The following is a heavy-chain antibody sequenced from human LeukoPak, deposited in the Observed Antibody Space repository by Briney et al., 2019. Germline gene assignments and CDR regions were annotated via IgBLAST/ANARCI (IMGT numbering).Heavy chain of an antibody. J-gene: IGHJ4*02. CDR2: ISWNSGSI. D-gene: IGHD6-6*01. Sequence: PGGSLRLSCAASGFTFDDYAMHWVRQAPGKGLEWVSGISWNSGSIGYADSVKGRFTISRDNAKNSLYLQMNSLRAEDTALYYCAKDPEYSSSSLDYWGQGTLVTVSS. CDR3: AKDPEYSSSSLDY. CDR1: GFTFDDYA. V-gene: IGHV3-9*01.